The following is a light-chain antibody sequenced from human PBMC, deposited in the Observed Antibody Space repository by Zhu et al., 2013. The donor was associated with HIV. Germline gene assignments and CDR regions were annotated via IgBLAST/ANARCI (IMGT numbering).Light chain of an antibody. CDR2: GAS. J-gene: IGKJ2*01. V-gene: IGKV3-20*01. CDR3: QQYGSSPPYT. Sequence: EIVMTQSPATLSVSPGERATLSCRASQSVSSSLAWYQQKPGQAPRLLIYGASKRGTGIPDRFSGSGSGRDFTLTISRLEPEDFAVYYCQQYGSSPPYTFGQGTKLEIK. CDR1: QSVSSS.